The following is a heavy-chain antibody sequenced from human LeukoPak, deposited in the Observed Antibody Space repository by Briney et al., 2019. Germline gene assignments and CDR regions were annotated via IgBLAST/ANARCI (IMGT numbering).Heavy chain of an antibody. CDR2: IKEDESEK. CDR3: ARVEWLPLSRSLDV. D-gene: IGHD3-3*01. Sequence: PGGSLRLSCAASGFTFSDYWMTWVRQAPGKGLEWVANIKEDESEKYYVGSVKGRFTISRDNAKDSLYLQMNRLGAEDSAVYYCARVEWLPLSRSLDVWGQGTTVTVSS. J-gene: IGHJ6*02. V-gene: IGHV3-7*01. CDR1: GFTFSDYW.